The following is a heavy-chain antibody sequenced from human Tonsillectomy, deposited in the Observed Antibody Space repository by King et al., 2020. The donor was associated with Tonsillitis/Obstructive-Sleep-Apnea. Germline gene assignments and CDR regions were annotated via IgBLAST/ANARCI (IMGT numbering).Heavy chain of an antibody. D-gene: IGHD5-12*01. V-gene: IGHV3-11*05. CDR2: ISSVGSHT. CDR3: ARPTYDLVFDF. CDR1: GFTFSDYF. Sequence: VQLVESGGGLVKPGGSLRLSCAVSGFTFSDYFMSWIRQAPGKGLEWLSYISSVGSHTSYADSVKGRFTISRDKANHLLYLQMDSLRAEDTDIYYCARPTYDLVFDFWGQGPLVTVPT. J-gene: IGHJ4*02.